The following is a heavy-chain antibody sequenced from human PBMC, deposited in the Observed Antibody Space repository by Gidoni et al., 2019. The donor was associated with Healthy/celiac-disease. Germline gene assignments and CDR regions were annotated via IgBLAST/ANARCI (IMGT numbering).Heavy chain of an antibody. CDR2: ISSSSSYI. CDR3: ARYSSSSMDGMDV. J-gene: IGHJ6*04. V-gene: IGHV3-21*01. CDR1: GFTFSSHS. D-gene: IGHD6-13*01. Sequence: EVQLVESGGGLVKPGGSLRLSCAASGFTFSSHSMNWVRQAPGKGLEWVSSISSSSSYIYYADSVKGRFTISGDNAKNALYLQMNSLRAEDTAVYYCARYSSSSMDGMDVWGKGTTVTVSS.